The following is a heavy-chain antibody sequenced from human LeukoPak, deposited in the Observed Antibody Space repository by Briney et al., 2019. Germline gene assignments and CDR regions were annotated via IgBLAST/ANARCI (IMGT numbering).Heavy chain of an antibody. J-gene: IGHJ5*02. CDR3: ARAPPYDFWSGLGWFDP. D-gene: IGHD3-3*01. CDR1: GGSISSYY. Sequence: PSETLSLTCTVSGGSISSYYWSWIRHPPGKGLEWIGYIYYSGSTNYNPSLKSRVTISVDTSKNQFSLKLSSVTAADTAVYYCARAPPYDFWSGLGWFDPWGQGTLVTVSS. V-gene: IGHV4-59*01. CDR2: IYYSGST.